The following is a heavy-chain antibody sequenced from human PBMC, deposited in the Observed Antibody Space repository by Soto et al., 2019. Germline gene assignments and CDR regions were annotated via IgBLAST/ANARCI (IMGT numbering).Heavy chain of an antibody. D-gene: IGHD3-10*01. V-gene: IGHV3-23*01. J-gene: IGHJ4*02. Sequence: GGSVRLSCAASGFSFSSYTMSWVRQAPGKTLEWVSTISGSGGATYYADSVKGRFTISRDNSKNTLYLQVNSLRAEDTAVYYCAKDRVWFGELLLDYWGQGTLVTVSS. CDR2: ISGSGGAT. CDR1: GFSFSSYT. CDR3: AKDRVWFGELLLDY.